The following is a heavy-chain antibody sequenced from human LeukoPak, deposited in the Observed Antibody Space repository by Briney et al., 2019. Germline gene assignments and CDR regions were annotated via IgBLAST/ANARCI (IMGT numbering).Heavy chain of an antibody. J-gene: IGHJ4*02. V-gene: IGHV3-9*01. CDR1: GFTFDDYA. Sequence: PGGSLRLSCAASGFTFDDYAMHWVRQAPGKGLEWVSGISWNSGSVGYADSVKGRFTISRDNAKNSLYLQMNSLRAEDTALYYCAKDSGLRFLEWTPRYFDYWGQGTLVTVSS. CDR3: AKDSGLRFLEWTPRYFDY. CDR2: ISWNSGSV. D-gene: IGHD3-3*01.